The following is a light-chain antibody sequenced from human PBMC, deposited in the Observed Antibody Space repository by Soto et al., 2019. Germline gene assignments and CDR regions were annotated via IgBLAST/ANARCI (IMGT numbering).Light chain of an antibody. CDR1: QSVSSTH. Sequence: ELVLTQSPGTLSLSPGERATLSCRASQSVSSTHLAWYQQKPGQAPRLLIYGASSRATGIPDRFSGGGSGTHFTLTISRLEPEDSAVYYCQQYDSSPSLTFGGGTKVDIK. CDR2: GAS. CDR3: QQYDSSPSLT. V-gene: IGKV3-20*01. J-gene: IGKJ4*01.